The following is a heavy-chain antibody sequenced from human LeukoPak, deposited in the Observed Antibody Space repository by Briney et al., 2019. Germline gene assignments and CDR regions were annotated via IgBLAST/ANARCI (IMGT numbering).Heavy chain of an antibody. D-gene: IGHD6-19*01. V-gene: IGHV3-48*03. CDR1: GFTFSSYE. J-gene: IGHJ4*02. Sequence: GGSLRLSCAASGFTFSSYEMNWVRQAPGKGLEWVSYISSSGSTIYYADSVKGRFTISRDNATNSLYLQMNSLRAEDTAVYYCARYSGWYVVDYWGQGTLVTVSS. CDR2: ISSSGSTI. CDR3: ARYSGWYVVDY.